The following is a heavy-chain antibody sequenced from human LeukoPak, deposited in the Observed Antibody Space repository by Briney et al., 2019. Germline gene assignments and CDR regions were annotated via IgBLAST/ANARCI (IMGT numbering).Heavy chain of an antibody. CDR1: GFTFSTYA. D-gene: IGHD2-2*01. Sequence: AGGSLRLSGVASGFTFSTYALSWVRQAPGKGLEWVSAISSSGGSSYYADSVNGRFTISRDNSKNTLYLQMNSLRAEDTALYYCAKDQPLSLPSSRALDYWGQGTLVTVSS. CDR3: AKDQPLSLPSSRALDY. V-gene: IGHV3-23*01. CDR2: ISSSGGSS. J-gene: IGHJ4*02.